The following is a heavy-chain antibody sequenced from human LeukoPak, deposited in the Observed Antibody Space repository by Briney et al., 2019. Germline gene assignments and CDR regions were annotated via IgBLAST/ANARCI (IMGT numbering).Heavy chain of an antibody. CDR2: IYYSGST. J-gene: IGHJ3*02. D-gene: IGHD2-21*01. V-gene: IGHV4-61*01. CDR1: GDSISLSFYY. CDR3: ARERTRWRFLDAFDI. Sequence: SETLFLTCSVSGDSISLSFYYWGWIRQPPGKALEWIGYIYYSGSTNYNPSLKSRVTISVDTSKNQFSLKLSSVTAADTAVYYCARERTRWRFLDAFDIWGQGTMVTVSS.